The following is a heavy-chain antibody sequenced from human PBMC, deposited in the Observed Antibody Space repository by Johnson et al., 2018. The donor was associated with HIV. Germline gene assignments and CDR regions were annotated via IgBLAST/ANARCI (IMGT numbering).Heavy chain of an antibody. V-gene: IGHV3-66*01. D-gene: IGHD5-24*01. J-gene: IGHJ3*01. CDR1: GFTVSSNY. Sequence: VQLVESGGGLVQPGGSLRLSCAASGFTVSSNYISWVRQAPGKGLEWVSVIYSGGSTYYADSVKGRFIVSRDNAKMSLFLQMNSLSVEDTAVYFCGSLGDGHQKGAFDLWGQGTMVTVSS. CDR2: IYSGGST. CDR3: GSLGDGHQKGAFDL.